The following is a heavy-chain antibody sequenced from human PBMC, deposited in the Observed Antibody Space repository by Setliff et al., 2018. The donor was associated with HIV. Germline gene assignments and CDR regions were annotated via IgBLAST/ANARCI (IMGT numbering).Heavy chain of an antibody. V-gene: IGHV5-51*01. CDR2: IYPGDSHT. CDR1: GYSFTSYW. Sequence: GESLKISCKGSGYSFTSYWIAWVRQMPGKGLEWMGIIYPGDSHTRYSPSFQGQVTFSADKSISTAYLQWSSLKASDTAIYYCTRHRHTAAGTLDAFDIWGQGTVVTVSS. D-gene: IGHD6-13*01. CDR3: TRHRHTAAGTLDAFDI. J-gene: IGHJ3*02.